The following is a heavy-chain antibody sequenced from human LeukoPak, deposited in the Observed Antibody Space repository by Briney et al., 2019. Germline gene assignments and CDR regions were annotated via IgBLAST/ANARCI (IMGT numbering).Heavy chain of an antibody. D-gene: IGHD6-13*01. Sequence: GGSLRLSCAASGFTFSSYWMSWVRQAPGKGLEWVANIKQDGSEKYYVDSVKGRFTISRDNAKNSLYLQMNSLRAEDTAVYYCAREQRHYSSSWYDMYYFDYWGQGTLVTVSS. J-gene: IGHJ4*02. CDR3: AREQRHYSSSWYDMYYFDY. V-gene: IGHV3-7*01. CDR2: IKQDGSEK. CDR1: GFTFSSYW.